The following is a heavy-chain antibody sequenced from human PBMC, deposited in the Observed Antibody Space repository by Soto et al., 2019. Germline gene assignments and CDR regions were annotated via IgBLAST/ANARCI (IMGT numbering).Heavy chain of an antibody. V-gene: IGHV4-30-4*01. CDR1: GGSISSGDYY. J-gene: IGHJ4*02. CDR3: ARGERGYSYGYFDY. Sequence: QVQLQESGPGLVKPSQTLSLTCTVSGGSISSGDYYWGWIRQPPGKGLEWIGYIYYSGSAYHNPSLKSRVTISLDTSKNQFSLKLSSVTAADTAVYYCARGERGYSYGYFDYWGQGTLVTVSS. D-gene: IGHD5-18*01. CDR2: IYYSGSA.